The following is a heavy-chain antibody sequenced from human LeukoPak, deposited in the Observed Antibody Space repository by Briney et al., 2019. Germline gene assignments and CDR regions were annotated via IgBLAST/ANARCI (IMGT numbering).Heavy chain of an antibody. CDR2: INHSGST. CDR1: GGSFSGYY. Sequence: SETLSLTCAVYGGSFSGYYWSWIRQPPGKGLEWIGEINHSGSTNYNPSLKSRVTISVDTSKNQFSLKLSSVTAADTAVYYCARGGDCYGSVYGMDVWGQGTTVTVSS. D-gene: IGHD3-10*01. J-gene: IGHJ6*02. V-gene: IGHV4-34*01. CDR3: ARGGDCYGSVYGMDV.